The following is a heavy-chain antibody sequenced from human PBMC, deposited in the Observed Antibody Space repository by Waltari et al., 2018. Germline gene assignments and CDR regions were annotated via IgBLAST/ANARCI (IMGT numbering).Heavy chain of an antibody. CDR3: VGWNDPINS. CDR1: GFTLSRFW. CDR2: IGPDGSDK. J-gene: IGHJ4*02. V-gene: IGHV3-7*01. Sequence: EAQLVQSAGGLAQPGGSLTLSCSASGFTLSRFWMTWIRQAPGQGLQWVAHIGPDGSDKYYVDSVKGRFTISRDNAENSLLLQMSSLRVEDTALYYCVGWNDPINSWGQGTLVAVSS. D-gene: IGHD1-1*01.